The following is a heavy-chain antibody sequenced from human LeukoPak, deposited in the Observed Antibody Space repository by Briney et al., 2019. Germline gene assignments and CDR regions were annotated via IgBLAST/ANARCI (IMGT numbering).Heavy chain of an antibody. V-gene: IGHV3-23*01. CDR2: ISGSGGTT. CDR1: GFTFSSYG. CDR3: ARLYYGSGTTNDY. D-gene: IGHD3-10*01. J-gene: IGHJ4*02. Sequence: GGSLRLSCAASGFTFSSYGMSWVRQAPGKGLEWVSSISGSGGTTYYADSVKGRFTLSRDNSKNTLYLQMNSLRAEDTAVYYCARLYYGSGTTNDYWGQGTLVTVSS.